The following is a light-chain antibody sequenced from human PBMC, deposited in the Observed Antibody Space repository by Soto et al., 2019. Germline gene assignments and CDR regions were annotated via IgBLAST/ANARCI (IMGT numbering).Light chain of an antibody. CDR2: GHS. Sequence: QTVVTQPPSVSGAPGQRVSISCTGSSSNIGAGHDVHWYQQLPGKAPKLLIYGHSNRPSGVPDRFSGSTSGTSASLAITGLQAEDEADYYCQSYDSSLRVFGGGTKLTVL. CDR3: QSYDSSLRV. CDR1: SSNIGAGHD. J-gene: IGLJ2*01. V-gene: IGLV1-40*01.